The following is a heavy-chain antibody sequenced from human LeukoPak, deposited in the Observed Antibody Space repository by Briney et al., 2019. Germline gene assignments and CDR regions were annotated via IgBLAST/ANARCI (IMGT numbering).Heavy chain of an antibody. CDR3: ASGVLSDYDSRGYYGFDY. Sequence: SETLSLTCTVSGGSISSCYWSWIRQPPGKGLEWIGYIYYSGSTNYNPSLKSRVTISVDTSKNQFSLKLSSVTAADTAVYYCASGVLSDYDSRGYYGFDYWGQGTLVTVSS. CDR2: IYYSGST. CDR1: GGSISSCY. V-gene: IGHV4-59*01. J-gene: IGHJ4*02. D-gene: IGHD3-22*01.